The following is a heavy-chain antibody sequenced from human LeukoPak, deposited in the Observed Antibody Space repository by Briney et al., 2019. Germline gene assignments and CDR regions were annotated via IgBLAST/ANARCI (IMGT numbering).Heavy chain of an antibody. D-gene: IGHD3-16*02. Sequence: GGSLRLSCAASGFTFSSYEMNWVRQAPGTGLEWVSYISSSGSIIYYADSVKARFTISRDNAKNSLYLQMNSLRAEDTAVYYCARDVYDYVWGSYRLFDYWGQGTLVTVSS. J-gene: IGHJ4*02. CDR2: ISSSGSII. V-gene: IGHV3-48*03. CDR1: GFTFSSYE. CDR3: ARDVYDYVWGSYRLFDY.